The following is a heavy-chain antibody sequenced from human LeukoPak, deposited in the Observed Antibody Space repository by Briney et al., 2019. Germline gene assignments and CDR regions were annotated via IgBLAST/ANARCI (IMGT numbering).Heavy chain of an antibody. CDR1: GYTFTSYY. V-gene: IGHV1-46*01. Sequence: ASVKVSCKASGYTFTSYYVHWVRQAPGQGLEWMGIINPSGGSTSSAQKFQGRVAMTRDASTSTVSMELSSLRSEDTAVYYCATDTRGSSWYYWGQGTLVTVSS. CDR3: ATDTRGSSWYY. J-gene: IGHJ4*02. D-gene: IGHD6-13*01. CDR2: INPSGGST.